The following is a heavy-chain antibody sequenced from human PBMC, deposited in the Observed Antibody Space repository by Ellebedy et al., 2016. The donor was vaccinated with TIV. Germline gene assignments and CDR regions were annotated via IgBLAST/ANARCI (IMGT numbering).Heavy chain of an antibody. CDR3: ARGTYDYVWGSGRYQYYYMDV. D-gene: IGHD3-16*01. CDR1: GGTFSSYA. CDR2: IIPIFGTA. J-gene: IGHJ6*03. V-gene: IGHV1-69*13. Sequence: SVKVSCXASGGTFSSYAICWVRQAPGQGLEWMGGIIPIFGTANYAQKFQGRVTITADESTSTAYMELSSLRSEDTAVYYCARGTYDYVWGSGRYQYYYMDVWGKGTTVTVSS.